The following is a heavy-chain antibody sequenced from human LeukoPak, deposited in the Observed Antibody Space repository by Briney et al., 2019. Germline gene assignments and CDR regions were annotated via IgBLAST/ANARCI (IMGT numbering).Heavy chain of an antibody. CDR2: IYTSGST. CDR1: GGSISSGSYY. D-gene: IGHD1-26*01. V-gene: IGHV4-61*02. CDR3: ARAKVGAAPADY. Sequence: SETLSLTCTVSGGSISSGSYYWSWIRQPAGKELEWIGRIYTSGSTNYNPSLKSRVTISVDTSKNQFSLKLSSVTAADTAVYYCARAKVGAAPADYWGQGTLVTVSS. J-gene: IGHJ4*02.